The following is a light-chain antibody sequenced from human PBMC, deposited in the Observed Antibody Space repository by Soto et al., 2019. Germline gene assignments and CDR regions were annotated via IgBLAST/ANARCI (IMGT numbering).Light chain of an antibody. V-gene: IGKV3-15*01. CDR3: QQYNNWPQT. J-gene: IGKJ1*01. Sequence: EIVMTQSPATLSVFPGERATLSCRASQSVSSNLAWYQQQPGQAPRLLMYGASTRATGIPVRFSGSGSGTEFTLTISSLQSEDFAVYYCQQYNNWPQTFGQGTKVDIK. CDR1: QSVSSN. CDR2: GAS.